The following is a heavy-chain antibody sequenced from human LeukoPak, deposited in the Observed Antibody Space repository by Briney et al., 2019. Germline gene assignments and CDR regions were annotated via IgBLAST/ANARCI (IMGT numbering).Heavy chain of an antibody. CDR1: GFTFSIYN. Sequence: GGSLRLSCAASGFTFSIYNMNWVRQAPGKGLEWVTSISSSSSYIYYADSVKGRFTISRDNAKNSLYLQMNSLRAEDTAVYYCARLTTTVTTPFDYWGQGTLVTVSS. V-gene: IGHV3-21*01. CDR2: ISSSSSYI. J-gene: IGHJ4*02. D-gene: IGHD4-17*01. CDR3: ARLTTTVTTPFDY.